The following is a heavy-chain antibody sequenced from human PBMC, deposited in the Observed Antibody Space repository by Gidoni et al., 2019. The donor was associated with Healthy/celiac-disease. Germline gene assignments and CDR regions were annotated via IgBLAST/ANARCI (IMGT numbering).Heavy chain of an antibody. CDR2: IYPGDSDT. D-gene: IGHD6-13*01. V-gene: IGHV5-51*03. J-gene: IGHJ6*03. CDR3: ARSALAAAGNYYYYMDV. Sequence: EVQLVQSGAEVKTPGESLKFSCKGSGYSFTSYWIGWVRQMPGKGLEWMGIIYPGDSDTRYSPSFQGQVTISADKSISTAYLQWSSLKASDTAMYYCARSALAAAGNYYYYMDVWGKGTTVTVSS. CDR1: GYSFTSYW.